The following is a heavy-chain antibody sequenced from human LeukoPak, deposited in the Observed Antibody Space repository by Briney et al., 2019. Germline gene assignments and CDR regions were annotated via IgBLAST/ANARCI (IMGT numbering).Heavy chain of an antibody. D-gene: IGHD3-10*01. CDR2: ISGSGGDT. V-gene: IGHV3-23*01. CDR3: AKAVGRYYYGSGSYWDS. CDR1: EFTFGNYA. Sequence: GGTLRLSCEASEFTFGNYAMSWVRQAPGKGREWVSSISGSGGDTYYGDTLKARFTISRDNFKNTLYLQMNSLRAEDTALYYCAKAVGRYYYGSGSYWDSWGQGTLVTVSS. J-gene: IGHJ4*02.